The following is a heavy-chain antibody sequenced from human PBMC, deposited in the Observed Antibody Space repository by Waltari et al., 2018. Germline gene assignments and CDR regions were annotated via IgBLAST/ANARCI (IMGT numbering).Heavy chain of an antibody. CDR3: GVHCSSTSCLVDY. CDR2: ISGDGGST. CDR1: GFTFDDYA. D-gene: IGHD2-2*01. Sequence: EVQLVESGGVVVQPGGSLRLSCAASGFTFDDYAMHWVRQAPGKGLVWVSLISGDGGSTYYADSVKGRFTISRDNSKNSLYLQMNSLRAEDTALYYCGVHCSSTSCLVDYWGQGTLVTVSS. V-gene: IGHV3-43D*04. J-gene: IGHJ4*02.